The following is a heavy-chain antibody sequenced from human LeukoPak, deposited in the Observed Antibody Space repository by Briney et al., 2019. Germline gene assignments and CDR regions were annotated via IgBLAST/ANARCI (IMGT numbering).Heavy chain of an antibody. CDR3: AKLMVRGVIPYYFDY. V-gene: IGHV3-23*01. J-gene: IGHJ4*02. CDR2: ISGSGGST. CDR1: GFTFSSYA. Sequence: PGGSLRLSCAASGFTFSSYAMSWVRQAPGKGLEWVSAISGSGGSTYYADSVEGRFTISRDNSKNTLYLQMNSLRAEDTAVYYCAKLMVRGVIPYYFDYWGQGTLVTVSS. D-gene: IGHD3-10*01.